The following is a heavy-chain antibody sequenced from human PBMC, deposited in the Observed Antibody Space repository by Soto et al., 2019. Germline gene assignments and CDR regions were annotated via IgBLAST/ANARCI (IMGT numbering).Heavy chain of an antibody. D-gene: IGHD6-13*01. CDR3: PPDNRSSCRRSPSYNHCMDV. J-gene: IGHJ6*02. CDR2: ISWNSGSI. Sequence: GGSLRLSCAASGFTFDDYAMHWVRQAPEKGLEWVSCISWNSGSIGYGDSVKGRFTISRDNAKNSLYLQMNSLRAEDTALYDCPPDNRSSCRRSPSYNHCMDVWGQGPRVTVSS. V-gene: IGHV3-9*01. CDR1: GFTFDDYA.